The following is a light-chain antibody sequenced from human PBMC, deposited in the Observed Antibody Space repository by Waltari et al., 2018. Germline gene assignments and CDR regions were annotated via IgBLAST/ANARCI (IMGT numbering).Light chain of an antibody. CDR3: SSYTSSSTLV. J-gene: IGLJ2*01. V-gene: IGLV2-14*01. CDR2: EVS. Sequence: QSALTQPASVSGSPGQSITISCAGTSSDVGGYNYVSWYQQHPDKAPQLVIYEVSHRPRGVSSRFSGSKSGNTASRTISGRRAEDEADYYCSSYTSSSTLVFGGGTKVPVL. CDR1: SSDVGGYNY.